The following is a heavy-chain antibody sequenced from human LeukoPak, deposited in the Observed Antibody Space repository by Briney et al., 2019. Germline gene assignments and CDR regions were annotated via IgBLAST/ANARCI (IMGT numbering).Heavy chain of an antibody. V-gene: IGHV3-30-3*01. CDR2: ISYDGSNK. J-gene: IGHJ4*02. CDR1: GFTFSSYA. CDR3: ARIAVVGYDFWSHNEGYDY. D-gene: IGHD3-3*01. Sequence: GGSLRLSCAASGFTFSSYATHWVRQAPGKGLEWVAVISYDGSNKYYADSVKGRFTISRDNSKNTLYLQMNSLRAEDTAVYYCARIAVVGYDFWSHNEGYDYWGQGTLVTVSS.